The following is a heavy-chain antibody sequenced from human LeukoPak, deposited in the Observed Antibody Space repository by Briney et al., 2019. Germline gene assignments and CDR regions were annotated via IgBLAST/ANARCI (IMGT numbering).Heavy chain of an antibody. D-gene: IGHD1-26*01. CDR3: AKDTSGSYPNYFDY. CDR2: ISSSSSTI. J-gene: IGHJ4*02. V-gene: IGHV3-48*04. Sequence: GGSLRLSCAASGFTFSSYSMNWVRQAPGKGLEWVSYISSSSSTIYYADSVKGRFTISRDNAKNSLYLQMNSLRAEDTALYYCAKDTSGSYPNYFDYWGQGTLVTVSS. CDR1: GFTFSSYS.